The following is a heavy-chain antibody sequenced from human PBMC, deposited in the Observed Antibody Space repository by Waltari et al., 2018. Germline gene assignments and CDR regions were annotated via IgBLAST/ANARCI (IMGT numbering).Heavy chain of an antibody. CDR2: VDWDGTTT. CDR3: ARDGPYYYYGLDV. Sequence: EELLVESGGSFVRRGGSLRLSCSASGFTFTHCNITWVRQAPGKGLEWVAHVDWDGTTTTHADSVNGRFTISRDNSKNSVYLQMTNLRHEDTASYYCARDGPYYYYGLDVWGQGTTVTVSS. J-gene: IGHJ6*02. V-gene: IGHV3-20*04. CDR1: GFTFTHCN.